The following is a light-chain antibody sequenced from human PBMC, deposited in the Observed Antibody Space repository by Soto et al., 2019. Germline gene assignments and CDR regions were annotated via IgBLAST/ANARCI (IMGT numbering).Light chain of an antibody. J-gene: IGKJ5*01. V-gene: IGKV3-11*01. CDR1: QSVSSY. CDR3: QQRSNWIT. Sequence: ENILTQSPGAVSLSPGEIATLSCRASQSVSSYLAWYQQKPGQAPRLLIYDASNRATGIPARFSGSGSGTDFTLTISRLEPEDFAVYYCQQRSNWITFGQGTRLEI. CDR2: DAS.